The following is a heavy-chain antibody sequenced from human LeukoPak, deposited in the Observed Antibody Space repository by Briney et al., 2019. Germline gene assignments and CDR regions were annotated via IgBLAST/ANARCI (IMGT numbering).Heavy chain of an antibody. CDR2: IRGSGDST. CDR3: AKHLALVGATTTYDY. Sequence: PGGSLRLSCGASGFTFSSYGVSWVRQAPGKGLEWVSGIRGSGDSTYYADSVKGRFTISRDNSKNTLYLQMNSLRAEDTAVYYCAKHLALVGATTTYDYWGQGTLVIVSS. D-gene: IGHD1-26*01. CDR1: GFTFSSYG. V-gene: IGHV3-23*01. J-gene: IGHJ4*02.